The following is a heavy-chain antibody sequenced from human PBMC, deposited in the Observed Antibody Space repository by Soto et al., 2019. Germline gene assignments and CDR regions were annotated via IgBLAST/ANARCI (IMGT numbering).Heavy chain of an antibody. Sequence: QLHLVQSGAVVKKPGASVTVSCSASGYPVTAYYMHWVRQAPGRGLEWMGGINPATGAAKYTQTFKGRVTMTRETSTNTVFMELSGLTSEDTAVFYCARGGGVGVAGSAAFDMWGQGTLVTVSS. J-gene: IGHJ3*02. CDR2: INPATGAA. CDR1: GYPVTAYY. D-gene: IGHD3-3*01. V-gene: IGHV1-2*02. CDR3: ARGGGVGVAGSAAFDM.